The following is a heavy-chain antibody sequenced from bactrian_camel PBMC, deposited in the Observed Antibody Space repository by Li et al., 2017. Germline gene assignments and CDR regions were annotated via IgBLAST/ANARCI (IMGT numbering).Heavy chain of an antibody. CDR1: GLVYSRRC. CDR3: AAGSPWTQQQAMSRWGYNY. CDR2: LYTGDGST. Sequence: VQLVESGGGEVRAGGSLRLACVWSGLVYSRRCMGWFQQAPGKEREAVATLYTGDGSTFYGAFVKGRFTVSQDKTKRTLYLQMNDLKPEDTAMYYCAAGSPWTQQQAMSRWGYNYWGQGTQVTVS. V-gene: IGHV3S54*01. J-gene: IGHJ4*01. D-gene: IGHD5*01.